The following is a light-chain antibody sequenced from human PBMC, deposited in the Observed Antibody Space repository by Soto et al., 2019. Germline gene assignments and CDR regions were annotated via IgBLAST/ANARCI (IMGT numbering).Light chain of an antibody. CDR1: SSDVGSYNF. V-gene: IGLV2-14*01. Sequence: QSVLTQPASVSGSPGQSITISCTGTSSDVGSYNFVSWYQQLPGKAPKLMIYEVSNRPSGVSNRFSGSKSGNTASLTISGLQAEGEADYYCSSYTTSSNYVFGSGTKVTVL. CDR3: SSYTTSSNYV. CDR2: EVS. J-gene: IGLJ1*01.